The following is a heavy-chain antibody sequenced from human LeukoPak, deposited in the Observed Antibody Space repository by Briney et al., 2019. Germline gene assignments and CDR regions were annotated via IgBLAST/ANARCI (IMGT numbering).Heavy chain of an antibody. V-gene: IGHV3-7*01. J-gene: IGHJ5*02. CDR3: ARGVGWFDP. D-gene: IGHD2-2*01. Sequence: GWSMSLSCATSGFTFTNNWMSWVRQAPGKGPERVATVNEDGTEKYYVDCVKGRFTISRDNGKRSLYVQMNSLRVEDTAVYYCARGVGWFDPWGQGTLVTVSS. CDR1: GFTFTNNW. CDR2: VNEDGTEK.